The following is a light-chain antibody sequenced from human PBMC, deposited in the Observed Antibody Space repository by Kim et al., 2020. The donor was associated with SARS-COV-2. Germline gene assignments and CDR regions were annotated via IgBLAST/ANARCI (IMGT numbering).Light chain of an antibody. Sequence: SRGERSTLSCRASHSVSANYLAVYQQGPGQPPGLLIYAASSRASGIPDRFSGSGSGTDFTLTISRLGPEDSALYYCQQYDSSHWTFGQGTTVDIK. V-gene: IGKV3-20*01. CDR2: AAS. CDR1: HSVSANY. CDR3: QQYDSSHWT. J-gene: IGKJ1*01.